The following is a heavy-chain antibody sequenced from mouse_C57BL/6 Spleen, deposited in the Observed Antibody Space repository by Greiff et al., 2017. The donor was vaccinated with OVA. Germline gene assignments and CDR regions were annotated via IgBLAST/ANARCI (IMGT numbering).Heavy chain of an antibody. CDR3: ARRDSNYGLFDY. V-gene: IGHV5-4*01. Sequence: VQLKESGGGLVKPGGSLKLSCAASGFTFSSYAMSWVRQTPEKRLEWVATISAGGSYTYYPDNVKGRFTISRDNAKNNLYLQMSHLKSEDTAMYYCARRDSNYGLFDYWGQGTTLTVSS. J-gene: IGHJ2*01. D-gene: IGHD2-5*01. CDR1: GFTFSSYA. CDR2: ISAGGSYT.